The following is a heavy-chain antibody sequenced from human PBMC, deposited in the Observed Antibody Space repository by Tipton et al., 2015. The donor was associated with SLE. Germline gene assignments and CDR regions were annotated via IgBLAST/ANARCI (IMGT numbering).Heavy chain of an antibody. V-gene: IGHV3-66*01. CDR1: GFTVSSNY. J-gene: IGHJ6*03. CDR2: IYSGGST. CDR3: ARDQGAAAGRNYYYMDV. Sequence: GSLRLSCAASGFTVSSNYMSWVRQAPGKGLEWVSVIYSGGSTYYADSVKGRFTISRDNSKNTLYLQMNSLRAEDTAVYYCARDQGAAAGRNYYYMDVWGKGTTVTVSS. D-gene: IGHD6-13*01.